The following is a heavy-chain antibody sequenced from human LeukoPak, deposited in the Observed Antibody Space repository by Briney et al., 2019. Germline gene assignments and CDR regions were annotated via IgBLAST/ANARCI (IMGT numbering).Heavy chain of an antibody. CDR2: INHSGST. V-gene: IGHV4-34*01. CDR1: GGSFSGYH. D-gene: IGHD5-12*01. CDR3: ARKGGYGYYYYYYMDV. Sequence: SSETLSLTCAVYGGSFSGYHWSWIRQPPGKGLEWIGEINHSGSTNYNPSLKSRVTISVDTSKNQFSLKLSSVTAADTAVYYCARKGGYGYYYYYYMDVWGKGTTVTVSS. J-gene: IGHJ6*03.